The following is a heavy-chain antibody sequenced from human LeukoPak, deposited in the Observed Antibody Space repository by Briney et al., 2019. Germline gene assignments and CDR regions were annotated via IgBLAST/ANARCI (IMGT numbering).Heavy chain of an antibody. CDR1: GFTFSSYS. D-gene: IGHD4-17*01. Sequence: PGGSLRLSCVASGFTFSSYSMNWVRQAPGKGLEWVSYISSSSSTIYYADSVKGRFTISRDNAKNSLYLQMNSLRAEDTAVYYCAGAGADGYGDYGWFDPWGQGTLVTVSS. V-gene: IGHV3-48*01. CDR3: AGAGADGYGDYGWFDP. J-gene: IGHJ5*02. CDR2: ISSSSSTI.